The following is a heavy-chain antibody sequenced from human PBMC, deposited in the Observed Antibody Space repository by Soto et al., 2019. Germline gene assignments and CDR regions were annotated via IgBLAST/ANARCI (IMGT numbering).Heavy chain of an antibody. Sequence: GGSLRLSCAASGFTFSSYRMNWVRQAPGKGLEWVSSISSSSSYIYYADSVKGRFTISRDNAKNSLYLQMNSLRAEDTAVYYCARVGGRDLYYYMDVWGKGTTVTVSS. CDR2: ISSSSSYI. CDR1: GFTFSSYR. J-gene: IGHJ6*03. V-gene: IGHV3-21*01. CDR3: ARVGGRDLYYYMDV. D-gene: IGHD3-16*01.